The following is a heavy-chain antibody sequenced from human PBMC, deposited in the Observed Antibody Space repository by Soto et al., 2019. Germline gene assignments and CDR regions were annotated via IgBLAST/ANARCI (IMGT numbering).Heavy chain of an antibody. Sequence: PGESLKISCKGSGYSFTSYWIGWVRQMPGKGLEWMGIIYPGDSDTRYSPSFQGQVTISADKSISTAYLQWSSLKASDTAMYYCARSNPVKGAYYYYGVDVWGQGTTVTVSS. CDR2: IYPGDSDT. CDR3: ARSNPVKGAYYYYGVDV. V-gene: IGHV5-51*01. J-gene: IGHJ6*02. CDR1: GYSFTSYW.